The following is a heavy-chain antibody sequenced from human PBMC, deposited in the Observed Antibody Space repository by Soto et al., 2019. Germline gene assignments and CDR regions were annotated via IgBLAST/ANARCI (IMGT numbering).Heavy chain of an antibody. V-gene: IGHV4-31*02. CDR3: ARDPGYYGSGPHDGDV. J-gene: IGHJ6*02. Sequence: PSETLSLTWTVSGGSISRGGYCWSWIRQHPGKGLEWIGYIYYSGSTYYNPSLKSRVTISVDTSKNQFSLKLSSVTAADTAVYYCARDPGYYGSGPHDGDVWGQGTTVTVSS. D-gene: IGHD3-10*01. CDR1: GGSISRGGYC. CDR2: IYYSGST.